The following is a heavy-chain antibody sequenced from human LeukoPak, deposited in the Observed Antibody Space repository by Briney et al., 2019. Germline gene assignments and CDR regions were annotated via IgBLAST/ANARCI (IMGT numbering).Heavy chain of an antibody. V-gene: IGHV3-21*01. CDR2: ISSSSTYI. CDR3: TGKVASGADAFDI. CDR1: GFTFSSYS. J-gene: IGHJ3*02. D-gene: IGHD2-15*01. Sequence: GGSLRLSCAASGFTFSSYSMNWVRQAPGKGLEWVSSISSSSTYIYYADSVKGRFTISRDNAKNSLYLQMNSLRAEDTAVYYCTGKVASGADAFDIWGQGTVITVSS.